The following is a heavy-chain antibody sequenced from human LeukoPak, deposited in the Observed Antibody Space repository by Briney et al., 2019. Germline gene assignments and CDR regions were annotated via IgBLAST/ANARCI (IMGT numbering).Heavy chain of an antibody. J-gene: IGHJ6*03. Sequence: GESLKISCKGSGYSFTSYWIGWVRQMPGKGLEWMGIIYPGDSDTRYSPSFQGQVTISADKSISTAYLQWSSLKASDTAMYYCARQSYSSSSSPEYYYYMDVRGKGTTVTVSS. V-gene: IGHV5-51*01. D-gene: IGHD6-6*01. CDR3: ARQSYSSSSSPEYYYYMDV. CDR2: IYPGDSDT. CDR1: GYSFTSYW.